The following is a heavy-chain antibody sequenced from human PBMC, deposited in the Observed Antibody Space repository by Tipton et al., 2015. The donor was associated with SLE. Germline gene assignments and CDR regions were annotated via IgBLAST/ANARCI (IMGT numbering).Heavy chain of an antibody. CDR2: ISAGSITT. D-gene: IGHD3-10*01. V-gene: IGHV3-48*01. CDR3: AKGSGNPAFDI. J-gene: IGHJ3*02. Sequence: SLRLSCAASGFTFSSYGMHWVRQAPGKGLEWVAYISAGSITTHYADSVKGRFTISGDNAKNSLYLQMSSLRAEDSAVYYCAKGSGNPAFDIWGQGTMVTVSS. CDR1: GFTFSSYG.